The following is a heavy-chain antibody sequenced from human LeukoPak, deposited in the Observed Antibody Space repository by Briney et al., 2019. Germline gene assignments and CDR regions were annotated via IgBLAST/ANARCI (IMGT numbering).Heavy chain of an antibody. CDR3: VREYYDFYYYGMDV. V-gene: IGHV3-33*01. Sequence: PGGSLRLSCAASGFTFSSYGMHWVRQAPGKGLEWVAVIWYDGSNKYYADSVKGRFTISRDNSKNTLYLQMNSLRAEDTAVYYCVREYYDFYYYGMDVWGQGTTVTVSS. CDR1: GFTFSSYG. D-gene: IGHD3-3*01. J-gene: IGHJ6*02. CDR2: IWYDGSNK.